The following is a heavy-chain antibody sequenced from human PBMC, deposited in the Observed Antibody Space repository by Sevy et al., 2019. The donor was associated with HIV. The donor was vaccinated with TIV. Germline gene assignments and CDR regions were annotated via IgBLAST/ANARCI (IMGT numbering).Heavy chain of an antibody. J-gene: IGHJ5*02. CDR1: GGSISSYY. CDR2: IYYSGST. Sequence: SETLSLTCTVSGGSISSYYWSWIRQPPGKGLEWIGYIYYSGSTNYSPSLRGRVTLSVDMSKNQFSLKLSSVTAADTAVYYCARYEGCSSTTCHGGWFDPWGQGTLVTVSS. D-gene: IGHD2-2*01. CDR3: ARYEGCSSTTCHGGWFDP. V-gene: IGHV4-59*12.